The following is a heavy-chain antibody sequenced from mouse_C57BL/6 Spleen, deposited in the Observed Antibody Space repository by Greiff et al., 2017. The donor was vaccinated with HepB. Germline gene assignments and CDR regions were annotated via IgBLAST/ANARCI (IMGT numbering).Heavy chain of an antibody. V-gene: IGHV1-80*01. CDR3: ARSSYGYNYAMDY. D-gene: IGHD2-2*01. Sequence: QVQLKQSGAELVKPGASVKISCKASGYAFSSYWMNWVKQRPGKGLEWIGQIYPGDGDTNYNGKFKGKATLTADKSSSTAYMQLSSLTSEDSAVYFCARSSYGYNYAMDYWGQGTSVTVSS. CDR2: IYPGDGDT. J-gene: IGHJ4*01. CDR1: GYAFSSYW.